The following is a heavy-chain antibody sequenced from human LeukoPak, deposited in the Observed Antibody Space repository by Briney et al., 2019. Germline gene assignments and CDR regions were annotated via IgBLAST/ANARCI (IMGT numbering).Heavy chain of an antibody. CDR1: GFTFSSYL. J-gene: IGHJ4*02. Sequence: GGSLRLSCAASGFTFSSYLMNWVRQAPGKGLEWVSSISSSSSNIYYADSVKGRFTISRDNAKNSLFLQMSSLRADDTAVYYCARAYCSSTSCLDYWGQGTLVTVSS. V-gene: IGHV3-21*06. CDR3: ARAYCSSTSCLDY. D-gene: IGHD2-2*01. CDR2: ISSSSSNI.